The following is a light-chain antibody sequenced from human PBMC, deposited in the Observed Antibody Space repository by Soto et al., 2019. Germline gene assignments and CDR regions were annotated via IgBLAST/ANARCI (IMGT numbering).Light chain of an antibody. CDR1: QSVSSSY. J-gene: IGKJ1*01. CDR2: GAS. Sequence: EIVLTQSPGTLSLSPGERATLSCRASQSVSSSYLAWYQQKPGQAPRLLIYGASSRATGIPDRFSGSGSGTDFTLTISXLEPEDFAVYYCQQYGSSSWTFGQGTKVDIK. V-gene: IGKV3-20*01. CDR3: QQYGSSSWT.